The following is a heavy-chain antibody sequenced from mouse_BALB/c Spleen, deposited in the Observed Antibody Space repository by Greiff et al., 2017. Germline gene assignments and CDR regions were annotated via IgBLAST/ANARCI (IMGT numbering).Heavy chain of an antibody. Sequence: QVHVKQSGAELVKPGASVKLSCKASGYTFTSYYMYWVKQRPGQGLEWIGEINPSNGGTNFNEKFKSKATLTVDKSSSTAYMQLSSLTSEDSAVYYCTRPHDGYSSYYFDYWGQGTTLTVSS. D-gene: IGHD2-3*01. CDR2: INPSNGGT. CDR1: GYTFTSYY. CDR3: TRPHDGYSSYYFDY. J-gene: IGHJ2*01. V-gene: IGHV1S81*02.